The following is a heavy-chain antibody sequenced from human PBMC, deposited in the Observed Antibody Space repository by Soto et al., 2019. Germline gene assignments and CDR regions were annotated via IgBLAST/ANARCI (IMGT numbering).Heavy chain of an antibody. J-gene: IGHJ6*02. V-gene: IGHV4-31*03. CDR2: IYYSGST. CDR1: GGSISSGGYY. CDR3: AATGYSSSPGYYGMDV. Sequence: SETLSLTCTVSGGSISSGGYYWSWIRQHPGKGLEWIGYIYYSGSTYYNPSLKSRVTISVDTSKNQFSLKLSSVTAADTAVYYCAATGYSSSPGYYGMDVWGQGTTVTVSS. D-gene: IGHD6-6*01.